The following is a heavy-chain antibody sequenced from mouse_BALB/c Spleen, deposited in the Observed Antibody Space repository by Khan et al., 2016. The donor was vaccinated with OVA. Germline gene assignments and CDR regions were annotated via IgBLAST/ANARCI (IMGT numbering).Heavy chain of an antibody. V-gene: IGHV3-2*02. D-gene: IGHD1-2*01. CDR2: ISYSGST. CDR3: ARTARIKY. Sequence: EVQLQESGPGLVKPSQSLSLTCTVTGYSITSGYGWNWIRQFPGNKLEWMGYISYSGSTNYNPSLKSRLSITRATSKNQFFLQLNSVNTEETATYYCARTARIKYWGQGTTLTVSS. CDR1: GYSITSGYG. J-gene: IGHJ2*01.